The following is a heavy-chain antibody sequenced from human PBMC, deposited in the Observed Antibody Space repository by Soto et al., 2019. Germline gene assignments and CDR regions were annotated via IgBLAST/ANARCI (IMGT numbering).Heavy chain of an antibody. J-gene: IGHJ1*01. CDR1: GFTFRNHA. V-gene: IGHV3-23*01. D-gene: IGHD6-25*01. CDR3: ARDKGCSV. CDR2: ISDSGATT. Sequence: EVQLLESGGGLVQPGGSLRLSCATSGFTFRNHAMTWVRQAPGKGLEWVSGISDSGATTSYAGSVKDRFTISRDNSKNTLSLQMNGLRAEDTAVYYCARDKGCSVWGKGTLVTVSS.